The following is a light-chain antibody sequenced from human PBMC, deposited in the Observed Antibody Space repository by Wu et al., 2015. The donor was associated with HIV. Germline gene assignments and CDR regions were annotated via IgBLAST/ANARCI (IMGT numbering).Light chain of an antibody. CDR1: RSVNSDY. J-gene: IGKJ1*01. CDR2: GAS. CDR3: QQYGSSPGT. Sequence: PGERATLSCRASRSVNSDYLAWYQQKPGQTPSLLIYGASSRATGVPDRFSGSGSGTDFTLTISRLDPEDFAVYYCQQYGSSPGTFGQGTKVEIK. V-gene: IGKV3-20*01.